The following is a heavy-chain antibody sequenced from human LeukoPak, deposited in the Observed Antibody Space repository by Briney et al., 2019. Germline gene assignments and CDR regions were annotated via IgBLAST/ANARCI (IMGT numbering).Heavy chain of an antibody. Sequence: GGSLRLSCAASGFTFSSYEMNWVRQAPGKGLEWVSYISSSGSTIYYADSVKGRFTISRDNAKNSLYLQMNSLRAEDTAVYYCARDRYSSGWPYHFDYWGQGTLVTVSS. CDR2: ISSSGSTI. D-gene: IGHD6-19*01. V-gene: IGHV3-48*03. CDR3: ARDRYSSGWPYHFDY. CDR1: GFTFSSYE. J-gene: IGHJ4*02.